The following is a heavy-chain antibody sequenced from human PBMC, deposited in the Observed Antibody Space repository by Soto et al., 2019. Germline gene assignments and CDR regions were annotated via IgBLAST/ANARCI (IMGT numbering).Heavy chain of an antibody. CDR3: ARRGGIIPGYYYYYYMDV. CDR1: GYTFTSYY. D-gene: IGHD3-10*01. V-gene: IGHV1-46*03. CDR2: INPSGGST. Sequence: ASVKVSCKASGYTFTSYYMHWVRHAPGQGLEWMGIINPSGGSTSYAQKFQGRVTMTRDTSTSTVYMELSSLRSEDTAVYYCARRGGIIPGYYYYYYMDVWGKGTTVTVSS. J-gene: IGHJ6*03.